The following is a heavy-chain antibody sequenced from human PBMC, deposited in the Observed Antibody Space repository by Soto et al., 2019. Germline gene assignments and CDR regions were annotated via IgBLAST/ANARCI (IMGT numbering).Heavy chain of an antibody. V-gene: IGHV4-31*01. CDR2: IYYTGST. D-gene: IGHD3-10*01. CDR3: ARGYYGSGNYYNPTRGMDV. CDR1: GGSISSGGYY. Sequence: QVQLQESGPGLVKPSQTLSLTCTVSGGSISSGGYYWSWIRKHPGKGLEWIGYIYYTGSTYYHPYLKRLITISVDTSKNQCSLKQSSVPAADTAVYWCARGYYGSGNYYNPTRGMDVWGQGTTVTVSS. J-gene: IGHJ6*02.